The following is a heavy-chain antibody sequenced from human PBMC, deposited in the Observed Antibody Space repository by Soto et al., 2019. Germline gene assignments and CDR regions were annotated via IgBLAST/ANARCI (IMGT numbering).Heavy chain of an antibody. V-gene: IGHV4-30-4*01. Sequence: QVQLQESGPGLVEPSQTLSLTCTVSGGSISSGDDYWSWIRQPPGKGLEWIGYIYYSGSTYYNPSLKSRVTIIVDTSKNQFSLKLSSVTAADTAVYYCARDQPRVVRGPFDIWGQGTMVTVSS. D-gene: IGHD3-22*01. CDR1: GGSISSGDDY. CDR2: IYYSGST. J-gene: IGHJ3*02. CDR3: ARDQPRVVRGPFDI.